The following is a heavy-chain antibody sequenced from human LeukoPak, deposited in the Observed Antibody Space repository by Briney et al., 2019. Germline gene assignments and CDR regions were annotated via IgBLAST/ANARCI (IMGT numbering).Heavy chain of an antibody. J-gene: IGHJ4*02. V-gene: IGHV3-21*01. CDR1: GFTFSSYS. CDR3: ARDQATVVTPSSALDY. D-gene: IGHD4-23*01. CDR2: ISSSSSYI. Sequence: GGSLRLSCAASGFTFSSYSMNWVRQAPGKGLEWVSSISSSSSYIYYADSVKGRFTISRDNAKNSLYLQMNSLRAEDTAVYYCARDQATVVTPSSALDYRGQGTLVTVSS.